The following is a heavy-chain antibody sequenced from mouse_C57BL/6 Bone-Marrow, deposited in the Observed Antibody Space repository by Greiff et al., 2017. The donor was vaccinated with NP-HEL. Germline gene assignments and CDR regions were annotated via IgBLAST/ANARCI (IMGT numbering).Heavy chain of an antibody. CDR3: TRNYYGRDWYFDV. D-gene: IGHD1-1*01. Sequence: EVMLVESGEGLVKPGGSLKLSCAASGFTFSSYAMSWVRQTPEKRLEWVAYISSGGDYIYYADTVKGRFTISRDNARNTLYLQMSSLKSEDTAMYYCTRNYYGRDWYFDVWGTGTTVTVSS. CDR2: ISSGGDYI. CDR1: GFTFSSYA. V-gene: IGHV5-9-1*02. J-gene: IGHJ1*03.